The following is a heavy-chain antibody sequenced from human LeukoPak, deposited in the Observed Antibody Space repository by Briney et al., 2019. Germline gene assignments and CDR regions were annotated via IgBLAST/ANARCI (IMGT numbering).Heavy chain of an antibody. D-gene: IGHD3-10*01. Sequence: PGGSLRLSCAASGFTFSSYAMSWVRQAPGKGLEWVSGISGSGGTTYYADSVKGRFTISRDNSKNTLYLQMNSLRAEDTAVYYCAKDPQLLWFGESTAKVDYWGQGTLVTVSS. CDR1: GFTFSSYA. CDR3: AKDPQLLWFGESTAKVDY. CDR2: ISGSGGTT. J-gene: IGHJ4*02. V-gene: IGHV3-23*01.